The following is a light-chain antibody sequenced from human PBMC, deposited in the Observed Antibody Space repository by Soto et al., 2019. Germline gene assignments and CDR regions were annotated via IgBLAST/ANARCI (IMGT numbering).Light chain of an antibody. V-gene: IGLV2-14*01. J-gene: IGLJ1*01. Sequence: QSVLTQPASVSGSPGQSITISCTGSSSDVGSYKFVSWYQQHPGKAPKLMLYDVSNRPSGISNRFSGSTSGNTASLTISGLQAEDEADYYCSSYISIIPVYVFGNGTKVTVL. CDR1: SSDVGSYKF. CDR2: DVS. CDR3: SSYISIIPVYV.